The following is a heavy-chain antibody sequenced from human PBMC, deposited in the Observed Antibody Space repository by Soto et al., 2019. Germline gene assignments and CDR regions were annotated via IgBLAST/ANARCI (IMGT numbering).Heavy chain of an antibody. V-gene: IGHV1-8*01. CDR2: INPNSGNT. Sequence: ASVKFSCKDSGYNLNGYDVRWVRQASGQGLEWMGWINPNSGNTGYAEKFQGRVTLTRNSSISTDYMELRSLRFEDTAVYYCARADGSSHDAFDIWGQGTMVTVSS. CDR3: ARADGSSHDAFDI. J-gene: IGHJ3*02. CDR1: GYNLNGYD. D-gene: IGHD3-10*01.